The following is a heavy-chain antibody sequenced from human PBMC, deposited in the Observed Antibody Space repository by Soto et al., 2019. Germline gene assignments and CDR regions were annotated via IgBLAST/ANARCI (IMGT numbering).Heavy chain of an antibody. V-gene: IGHV5-51*01. D-gene: IGHD3-3*01. J-gene: IGHJ5*02. CDR2: IYPGDSET. CDR3: ARGLSRGNYTWFDP. Sequence: GESLKISCKGSGYSFTVHWIAWVRQMPGKGLEWMGIIYPGDSETRYSPSFQGQVTISVDKSISTAYLQWSSLKASDTAMYYCARGLSRGNYTWFDPWGQGTQVTVSS. CDR1: GYSFTVHW.